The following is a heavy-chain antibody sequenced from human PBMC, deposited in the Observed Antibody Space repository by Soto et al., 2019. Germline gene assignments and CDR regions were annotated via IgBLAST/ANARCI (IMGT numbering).Heavy chain of an antibody. CDR3: ARERREKIHDGQKRYFDS. Sequence: SETLSLTCTVSGGSISNYYWSWIRQPAGKGLEWIGRIYTSGGTDYNPSLKSRVTISLDMSKNQFSLKVSSMTAADTAVYYCARERREKIHDGQKRYFDSWGQGTLVTVSS. D-gene: IGHD1-26*01. V-gene: IGHV4-4*07. CDR1: GGSISNYY. CDR2: IYTSGGT. J-gene: IGHJ4*02.